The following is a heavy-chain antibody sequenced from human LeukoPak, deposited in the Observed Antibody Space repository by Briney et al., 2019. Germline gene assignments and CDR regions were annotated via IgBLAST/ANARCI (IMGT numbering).Heavy chain of an antibody. J-gene: IGHJ4*02. CDR3: ARGAVAEGFDY. Sequence: SETLSLTCAVYGGSFSGYYWSWIRQPPGTGLEWIGVINHSGSTNYNPSLKSRVTISVDTSKNQFSLKLSSVTAADTAVYYCARGAVAEGFDYWGQGTLVTVPS. V-gene: IGHV4-34*01. CDR1: GGSFSGYY. CDR2: INHSGST. D-gene: IGHD6-19*01.